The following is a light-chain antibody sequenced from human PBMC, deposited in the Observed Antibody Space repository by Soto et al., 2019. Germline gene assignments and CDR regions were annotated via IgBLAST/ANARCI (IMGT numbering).Light chain of an antibody. V-gene: IGLV2-14*01. J-gene: IGLJ2*01. CDR3: SSYTSSSTV. CDR2: DVS. Sequence: QSALTQPASVSGSPGQSITISCTGTSSDVGGYNYVSWYQQHPGKAPKPMIYDVSNRPSGVSNRFSGSKSGNTDSLTISGLQDEDEADYYCSSYTSSSTVFGGGTKLTVL. CDR1: SSDVGGYNY.